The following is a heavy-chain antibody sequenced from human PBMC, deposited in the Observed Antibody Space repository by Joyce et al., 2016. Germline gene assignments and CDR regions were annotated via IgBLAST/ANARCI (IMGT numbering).Heavy chain of an antibody. V-gene: IGHV4-59*01. CDR1: GASISSYY. CDR3: ARMKATGLYGLDV. CDR2: IRYSGST. Sequence: QVQLKESGPGLVKPSETLSLICSVSGASISSYYWSRIRQPPGKGLECIGYIRYSGSTNYKSTLKSRVTISVDTSKNQFSLKLTSVTAADTAVYYCARMKATGLYGLDVWGLGTMVTVSS. J-gene: IGHJ3*01. D-gene: IGHD3-10*01.